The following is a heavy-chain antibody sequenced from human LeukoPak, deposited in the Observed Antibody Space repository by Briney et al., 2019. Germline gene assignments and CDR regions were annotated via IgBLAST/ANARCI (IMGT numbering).Heavy chain of an antibody. Sequence: GGSLRLSCAASGFTFSSYGMHWVRQAPGKGLEWVAVISYDGSNKYYADSVKGRFTISRDNSKNTLYLQMNSLRAEDTAVYHCAKDAKIVVVTAIPNYWGQGTLVTVSS. CDR2: ISYDGSNK. J-gene: IGHJ4*02. CDR1: GFTFSSYG. V-gene: IGHV3-30*18. CDR3: AKDAKIVVVTAIPNY. D-gene: IGHD2-21*02.